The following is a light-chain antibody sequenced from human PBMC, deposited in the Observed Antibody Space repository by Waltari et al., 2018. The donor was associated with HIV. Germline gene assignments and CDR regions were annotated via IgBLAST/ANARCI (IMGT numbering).Light chain of an antibody. J-gene: IGLJ3*02. V-gene: IGLV2-11*01. CDR3: SSYAGSYIWV. CDR2: DVI. CDR1: SNDVGAYGF. Sequence: QSALIQPRSVSGSPGQSVTISCTGTSNDVGAYGFVSWYQQHPGKAPRLMIFDVISRPSGVPDRFSGAKSGSTASLTISGLQAEDEADYYCSSYAGSYIWVFGGGTKLTVL.